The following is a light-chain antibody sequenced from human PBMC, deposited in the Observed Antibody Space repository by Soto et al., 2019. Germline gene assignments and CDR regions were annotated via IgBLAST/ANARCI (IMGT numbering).Light chain of an antibody. CDR2: DNN. J-gene: IGLJ2*01. CDR1: SSNIGNNY. V-gene: IGLV1-51*01. Sequence: QSVLTQPPSVSAGPGQKVSISCSGSSSNIGNNYVSWYQQLPGTAPKLLIYDNNKRPSGIPDRFSGSKSGTSATLGITGLQTGDEADYYCGTWDSGLSAGVFGGGTKLTVL. CDR3: GTWDSGLSAGV.